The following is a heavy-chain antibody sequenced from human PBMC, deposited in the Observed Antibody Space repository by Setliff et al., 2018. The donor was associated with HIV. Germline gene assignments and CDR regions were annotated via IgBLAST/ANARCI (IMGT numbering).Heavy chain of an antibody. CDR1: GGSFSAYY. J-gene: IGHJ2*01. Sequence: SETLSLTCAVYGGSFSAYYWSWIRQSPEMGLEWIAEISHTGSTKYNPSLGSRVTISLATSKNQFSLSLRSLSAADTAVYYCVREVGYFDFWGRGTLVTVSS. V-gene: IGHV4-34*01. CDR3: VREVGYFDF. CDR2: ISHTGST. D-gene: IGHD1-26*01.